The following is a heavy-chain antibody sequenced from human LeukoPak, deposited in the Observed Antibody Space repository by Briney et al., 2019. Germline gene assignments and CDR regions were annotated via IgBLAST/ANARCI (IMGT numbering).Heavy chain of an antibody. CDR1: GGSISSSSYY. D-gene: IGHD3-10*01. Sequence: KPSETLSLTCAVSGGSISSSSYYWGWIRQPPGKGLEWIGSIYYSGSTYYNPSLKSRVTITVDTSKNQFSLKLSSVTAADTAVYYCARVGVRNGGSGSYLDYWGQGTLVTVSS. CDR3: ARVGVRNGGSGSYLDY. CDR2: IYYSGST. J-gene: IGHJ4*02. V-gene: IGHV4-39*07.